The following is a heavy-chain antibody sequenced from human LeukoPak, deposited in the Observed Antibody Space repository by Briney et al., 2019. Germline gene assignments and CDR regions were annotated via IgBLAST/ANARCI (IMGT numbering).Heavy chain of an antibody. V-gene: IGHV3-21*01. CDR2: ISSSSSYI. J-gene: IGHJ4*02. D-gene: IGHD6-13*01. CDR1: GFTFSSYS. Sequence: TGGSLRLSCAASGFTFSSYSMNWVRQAPGKGLEWVSSISSSSSYIYYADSVKGRFTISRDNAKNSLYLQMNSLRAEDTAVYYCAREGIAAAGIDYWGQGTLVTASS. CDR3: AREGIAAAGIDY.